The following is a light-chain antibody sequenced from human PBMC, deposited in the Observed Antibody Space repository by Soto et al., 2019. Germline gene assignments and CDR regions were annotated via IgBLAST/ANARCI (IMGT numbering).Light chain of an antibody. CDR2: DVS. CDR3: SSSAGTSTI. Sequence: QSVLTQPASVSGSPGQSITISCTGTINEIGSYNYVSWYQQHPGRAPQLIIYDVSYRPSGVPDRFSGSKSGNTASLTISGLRAEDEADYYCSSSAGTSTIFGGGTKVTV. J-gene: IGLJ2*01. CDR1: INEIGSYNY. V-gene: IGLV2-14*03.